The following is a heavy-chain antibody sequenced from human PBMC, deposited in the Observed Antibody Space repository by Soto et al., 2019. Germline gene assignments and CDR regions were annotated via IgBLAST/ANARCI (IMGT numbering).Heavy chain of an antibody. J-gene: IGHJ4*02. V-gene: IGHV3-23*01. CDR1: GFIFSNNA. CDR2: IRGSGGPT. CDR3: VKDFRVGYDWTHD. Sequence: DVQLLESGGALLHPGGSLRPPCAASGFIFSNNAMSWVRQPPGKGLEWVSLIRGSGGPTNYADSVKGRFTVSRDNSKNILLLQMNSLRAEDTAVYYCVKDFRVGYDWTHDWGQGTLVTVSS. D-gene: IGHD5-12*01.